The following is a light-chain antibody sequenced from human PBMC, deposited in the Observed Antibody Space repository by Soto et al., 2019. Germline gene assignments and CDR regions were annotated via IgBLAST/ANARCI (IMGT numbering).Light chain of an antibody. CDR2: GNI. J-gene: IGLJ2*01. CDR1: SPNIGAGYE. Sequence: QAVVTQPPSVSGAPGQRVTISGIGSSPNIGAGYEVHWYQQLPGTAPKLLIYGNIYRPSGVPDRFSGSKSGTSVSLAITGLQAEDEADYHCQSYDSSLSGVVFGGGTKVTVL. V-gene: IGLV1-40*01. CDR3: QSYDSSLSGVV.